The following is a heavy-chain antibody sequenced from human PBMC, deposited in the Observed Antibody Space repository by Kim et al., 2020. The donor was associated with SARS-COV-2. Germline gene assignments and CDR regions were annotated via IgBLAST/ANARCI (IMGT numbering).Heavy chain of an antibody. V-gene: IGHV3-48*02. CDR2: ISSSSSTI. Sequence: GGSLRLSCAASGFTFSSYSMNWVRQAPGKGLEWDSYISSSSSTIYYADSVKGRFTISRDNAKNSLYLQMNSLRDEDTAVYYCARDKYYYDSSGYSIGHDYWGQGTLVTVSS. CDR1: GFTFSSYS. D-gene: IGHD3-22*01. CDR3: ARDKYYYDSSGYSIGHDY. J-gene: IGHJ4*02.